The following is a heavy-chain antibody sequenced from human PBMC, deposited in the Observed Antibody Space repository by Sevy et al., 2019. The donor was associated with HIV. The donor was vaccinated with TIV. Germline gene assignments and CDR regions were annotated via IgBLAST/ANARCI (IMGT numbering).Heavy chain of an antibody. CDR2: ISRSGDNT. CDR1: GFTFSSYA. D-gene: IGHD3-10*01. J-gene: IGHJ4*02. V-gene: IGHV3-23*01. CDR3: AKEWTQLSYWFGEFDY. Sequence: GGSLRLSCAASGFTFSSYAMSWVRQAPGKGLEWVSGISRSGDNTYYADSVRGRFSISRDNSKDTLYLQMNSLRADDTALYYCAKEWTQLSYWFGEFDYWGQGTLVTASS.